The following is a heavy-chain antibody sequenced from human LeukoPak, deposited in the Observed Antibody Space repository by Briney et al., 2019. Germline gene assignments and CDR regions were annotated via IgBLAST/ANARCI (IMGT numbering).Heavy chain of an antibody. CDR2: IIPILGIA. CDR3: ATGYYDSSGPDY. D-gene: IGHD3-22*01. Sequence: ASVKVSCKASGGTFSSYAISWVRQAPGQGLEWMGRIIPILGIANYAQKFQGRVTITADKSTSTAYMELSSLRSEDTAVYYCATGYYDSSGPDYWGQGTLVTVSS. J-gene: IGHJ4*02. V-gene: IGHV1-69*04. CDR1: GGTFSSYA.